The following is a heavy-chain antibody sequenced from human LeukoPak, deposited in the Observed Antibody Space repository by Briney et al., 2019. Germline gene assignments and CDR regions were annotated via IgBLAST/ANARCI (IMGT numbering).Heavy chain of an antibody. CDR3: ALVVVTAMSYDAFDI. CDR1: GGTFSSYA. CDR2: IIPIFGTE. D-gene: IGHD2-21*02. V-gene: IGHV1-69*05. J-gene: IGHJ3*02. Sequence: SVKVSCKASGGTFSSYAISWVRQAPGQGLEWMGRIIPIFGTENYAQKFQGRVTITTDESTSTAYMELSSLRSEDAAVYYCALVVVTAMSYDAFDIWGQGTMVTVSS.